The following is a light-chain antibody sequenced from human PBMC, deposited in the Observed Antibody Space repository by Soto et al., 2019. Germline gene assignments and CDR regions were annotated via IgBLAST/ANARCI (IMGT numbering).Light chain of an antibody. J-gene: IGKJ1*01. CDR3: QQYNDWQT. CDR1: QTVSSN. CDR2: GAS. V-gene: IGKV3-15*01. Sequence: EMVMTQSPASLSVSLGDRATLSCRASQTVSSNLAWYQLEPGQAPRLLIYGASTRATGIPSRFSGSGSGTEFTPTLTSLQAEDFAIYYCQQYNDWQTFGQGTKVDIK.